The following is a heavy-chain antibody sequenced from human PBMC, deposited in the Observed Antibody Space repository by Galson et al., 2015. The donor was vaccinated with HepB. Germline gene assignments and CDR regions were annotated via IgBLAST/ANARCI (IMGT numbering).Heavy chain of an antibody. J-gene: IGHJ4*02. CDR2: VDPRSGDR. Sequence: SVKVSCKVSGYTFSAYYIHWVRQAPGQGFEWMGWVDPRSGDRRNTQKFQVRVTMTRDTSISTVYMELNSLTSDDTAIYYCARDVYGPFDYWGQGTLLTVSS. CDR1: GYTFSAYY. D-gene: IGHD4-17*01. CDR3: ARDVYGPFDY. V-gene: IGHV1-2*02.